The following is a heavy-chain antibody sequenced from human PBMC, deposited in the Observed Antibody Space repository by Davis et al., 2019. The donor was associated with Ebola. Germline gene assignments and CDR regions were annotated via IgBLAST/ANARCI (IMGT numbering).Heavy chain of an antibody. J-gene: IGHJ3*02. D-gene: IGHD5-24*01. CDR3: AREMATIQDAFDI. Sequence: GESLKISCAASGFTFSSYAMHWVRQAPGKGLEWVAVISYDGSNKYYADSVRGRFTISRDNSKNTLYLQMNSLRAEDTAVYYCAREMATIQDAFDIWGQGTMVTVSS. V-gene: IGHV3-30-3*01. CDR1: GFTFSSYA. CDR2: ISYDGSNK.